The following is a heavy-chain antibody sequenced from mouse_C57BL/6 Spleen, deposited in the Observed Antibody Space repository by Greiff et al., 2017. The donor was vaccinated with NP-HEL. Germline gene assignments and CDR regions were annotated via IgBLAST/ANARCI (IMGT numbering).Heavy chain of an antibody. CDR3: ARVIGLRHAMDY. D-gene: IGHD2-4*01. CDR1: GYSITSGYY. V-gene: IGHV3-6*01. CDR2: ISYDGSN. J-gene: IGHJ4*01. Sequence: ESGPGLVKPSQSLSLTCSVTGYSITSGYYWNWIRQFPGNKLEWMGYISYDGSNNYNPSLKNRISITRDTSKNQFFLKLNSVTTEDTATYYCARVIGLRHAMDYWGQGTSVTVSS.